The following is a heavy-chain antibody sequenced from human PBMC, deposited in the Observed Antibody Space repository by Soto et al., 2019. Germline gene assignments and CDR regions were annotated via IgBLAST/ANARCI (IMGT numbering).Heavy chain of an antibody. CDR1: GYTFTTYG. J-gene: IGHJ3*02. D-gene: IGHD4-17*01. V-gene: IGHV1-18*04. CDR2: ISTYNGDT. CDR3: ARGGDYGDYGGAFDI. Sequence: QGQLVQSGGEVKKPGASVKVSCRASGYTFTTYGMSWVRQAPGQGLEWLGWISTYNGDTNYAQKVQGRVTLTTDTSTRTAYMELGSRRYDDTAVYYCARGGDYGDYGGAFDIWGQGTLVTVSS.